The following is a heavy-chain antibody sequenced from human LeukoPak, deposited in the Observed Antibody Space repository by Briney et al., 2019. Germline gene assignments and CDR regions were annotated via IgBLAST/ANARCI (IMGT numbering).Heavy chain of an antibody. Sequence: GGSLRLSCAASGFTFSSYSMNWVRQAPGKGLEWVSYISSSSSTIYYADSVKGRFTISRDNAKNSLYLQMNSLRAEDTAVYYCARDLIVATISYAFDIWGQGTMVTVSS. J-gene: IGHJ3*02. D-gene: IGHD5-12*01. CDR2: ISSSSSTI. CDR1: GFTFSSYS. CDR3: ARDLIVATISYAFDI. V-gene: IGHV3-48*01.